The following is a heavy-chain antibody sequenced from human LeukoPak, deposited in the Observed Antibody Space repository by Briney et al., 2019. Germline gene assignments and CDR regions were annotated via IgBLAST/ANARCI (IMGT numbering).Heavy chain of an antibody. J-gene: IGHJ6*02. CDR1: GFTFSSYW. Sequence: PGGSLRLPCAASGFTFSSYWMSWVRRAPGKGLEWVANIKQDGSEKYYVDSVKGRLTISRDNAKNSLYLQMNSLRAEDTAVYYCARPRTRYYYYYYGMDVWGQGTTVTVSS. D-gene: IGHD1-1*01. CDR3: ARPRTRYYYYYYGMDV. V-gene: IGHV3-7*01. CDR2: IKQDGSEK.